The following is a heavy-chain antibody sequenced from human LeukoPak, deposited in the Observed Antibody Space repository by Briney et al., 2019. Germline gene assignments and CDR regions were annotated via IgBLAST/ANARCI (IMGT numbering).Heavy chain of an antibody. CDR2: VHYTGGT. Sequence: SETLSLTCTVSGGSISSSNYYWGWIRQPPGKGLEWVGSVHYTGGTYYNPSLKSRVTMSVDTSKNQFSLKLSSVTAADTAVYYCAREGGPYRPLDYSGQGTLVTVAS. CDR3: AREGGPYRPLDY. CDR1: GGSISSSNYY. J-gene: IGHJ4*02. V-gene: IGHV4-39*02.